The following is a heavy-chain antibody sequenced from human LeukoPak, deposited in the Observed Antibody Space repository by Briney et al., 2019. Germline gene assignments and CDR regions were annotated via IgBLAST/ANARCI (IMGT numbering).Heavy chain of an antibody. J-gene: IGHJ2*01. Sequence: KTGGSLRLSCVASGFTFSDYYMAWIRQAPGKGLEWVAYISSNSGYTNTADSVKGRFAVSRENAENSLDLEMNRLRAGDTAIYYCARGGSSWPDWYFDLWGRGALVTVSS. V-gene: IGHV3-11*05. D-gene: IGHD6-13*01. CDR3: ARGGSSWPDWYFDL. CDR1: GFTFSDYY. CDR2: ISSNSGYT.